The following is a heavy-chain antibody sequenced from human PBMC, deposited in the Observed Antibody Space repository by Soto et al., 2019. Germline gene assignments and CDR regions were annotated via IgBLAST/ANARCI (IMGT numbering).Heavy chain of an antibody. CDR3: ARAPRDIVVVVAATRDYYYYMDV. J-gene: IGHJ6*03. CDR1: GYTFTSYG. Sequence: ASVKVSCKASGYTFTSYGISWVRQAPGQGLEWMGWISAYNGNTNYAQKLQGRVTMTTDTSTSTAYMELRSLRSDDTAVYYCARAPRDIVVVVAATRDYYYYMDVWGKGTTVTVSS. D-gene: IGHD2-15*01. CDR2: ISAYNGNT. V-gene: IGHV1-18*01.